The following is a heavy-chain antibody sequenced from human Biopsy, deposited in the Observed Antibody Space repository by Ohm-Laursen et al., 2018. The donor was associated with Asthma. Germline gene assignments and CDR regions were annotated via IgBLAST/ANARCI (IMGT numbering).Heavy chain of an antibody. Sequence: SLRLSCAASGFMLSSYGMDRVRQAPGKGMEWVALMEYDGSRKDYADSVRGGFTISRDNSKNTLYLRMNSLRVEDTATYYCARGLDYSDRSSLDYWGQGSLVTVSS. CDR1: GFMLSSYG. CDR2: MEYDGSRK. CDR3: ARGLDYSDRSSLDY. D-gene: IGHD3-16*01. J-gene: IGHJ4*02. V-gene: IGHV3-33*05.